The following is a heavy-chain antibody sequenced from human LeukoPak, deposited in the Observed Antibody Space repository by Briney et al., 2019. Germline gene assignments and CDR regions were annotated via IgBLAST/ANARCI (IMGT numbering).Heavy chain of an antibody. V-gene: IGHV3-20*04. Sequence: RPGGSLRLSCAASGFTFDDYGMSWVRQVPGKGLEWVSGINWNGGSTGYADSVKGRFIISRDNAKDSLYLQMNSLRAEDTAFYYCAREGYCSTTSCAYGMDVWGQGTTVTVSS. D-gene: IGHD2-2*01. CDR1: GFTFDDYG. J-gene: IGHJ6*02. CDR2: INWNGGST. CDR3: AREGYCSTTSCAYGMDV.